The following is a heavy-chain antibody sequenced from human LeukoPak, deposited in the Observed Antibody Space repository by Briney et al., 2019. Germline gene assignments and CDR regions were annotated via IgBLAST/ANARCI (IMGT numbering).Heavy chain of an antibody. CDR3: ARDLGYCAGASCSRWGYGFGI. V-gene: IGHV1-69*04. D-gene: IGHD2-8*02. CDR2: IIPMLGMS. Sequence: SVKVSCKASGGPFVSFTISWVRQAPGQGLEWMGRIIPMLGMSNYTQKFQDRVTITADKSTSTAYMELSGLRSEDTAVYYCARDLGYCAGASCSRWGYGFGIWGQGTKVIVSS. CDR1: GGPFVSFT. J-gene: IGHJ3*02.